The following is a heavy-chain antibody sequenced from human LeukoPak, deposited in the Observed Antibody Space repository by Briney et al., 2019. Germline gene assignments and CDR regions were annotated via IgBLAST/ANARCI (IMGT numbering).Heavy chain of an antibody. V-gene: IGHV4-39*01. CDR2: IYYSGNT. D-gene: IGHD3-16*02. Sequence: SETLSLTCTVSGVSISSSNSYWGWIRQPPGKGLEWIGSIYYSGNTYYNASLKSQVSISIDTSKNQFSLRLTPVTAADTAVYYCARHIARDYVWGSYRGGAGFDYWGQGTLVTVSS. CDR3: ARHIARDYVWGSYRGGAGFDY. CDR1: GVSISSSNSY. J-gene: IGHJ4*01.